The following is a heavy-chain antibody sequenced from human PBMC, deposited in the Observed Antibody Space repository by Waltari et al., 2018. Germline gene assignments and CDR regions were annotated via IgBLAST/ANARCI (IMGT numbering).Heavy chain of an antibody. CDR1: GGSISSYY. CDR3: ARGGWYSYYFDY. V-gene: IGHV4-59*01. CDR2: IYYSGST. D-gene: IGHD6-19*01. Sequence: QVQLQESGPGLVKPSETLSLTCIVSGGSISSYYWTWIRQPPGKGLEWIGHIYYSGSTNYNPSLKSRVTISVDTSKNQFSLKLSSVTAADTAVYYCARGGWYSYYFDYWGQGTLVTVSS. J-gene: IGHJ4*02.